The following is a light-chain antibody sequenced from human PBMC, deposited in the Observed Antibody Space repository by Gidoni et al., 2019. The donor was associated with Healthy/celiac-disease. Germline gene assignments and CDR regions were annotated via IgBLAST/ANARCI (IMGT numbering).Light chain of an antibody. Sequence: DIQMNQSPSSLSASVGDRVTITCRASQSISSYLNWYQQKPGKAPKLLIYAASSLQSGVPSRFSGIGSGTDFTLTISSLQPEDFATYYCQQGYSTWTFGQGTKVEIK. J-gene: IGKJ1*01. V-gene: IGKV1-39*01. CDR2: AAS. CDR3: QQGYSTWT. CDR1: QSISSY.